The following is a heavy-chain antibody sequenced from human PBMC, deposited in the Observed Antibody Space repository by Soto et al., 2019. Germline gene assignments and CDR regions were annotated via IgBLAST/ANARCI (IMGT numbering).Heavy chain of an antibody. CDR2: INHSGST. CDR1: GGSFSGYY. J-gene: IGHJ5*02. D-gene: IGHD2-15*01. CDR3: ARGRVIVVVVAATGPWFDP. Sequence: QVQLQQWGAGLLKPSETLSLTCAVYGGSFSGYYWSWIRQPPGKGLEWIGEINHSGSTNYNPSLKSRVTISVDTSKNQFSLKLSSVTAADTPVYYCARGRVIVVVVAATGPWFDPWGQGTLVTVSS. V-gene: IGHV4-34*01.